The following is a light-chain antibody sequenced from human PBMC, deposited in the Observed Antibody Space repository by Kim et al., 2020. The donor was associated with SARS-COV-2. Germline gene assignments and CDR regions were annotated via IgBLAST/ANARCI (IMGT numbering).Light chain of an antibody. Sequence: AWGQTVRITCKGDSLRSYYASWYQQKPGQAPVLVIYGKNNRPSGIPDRFSGSSSGNTASLTITGAQAEDEADYYCNSRDNSDNHLVFGGGTQLTVL. J-gene: IGLJ3*02. CDR2: GKN. V-gene: IGLV3-19*01. CDR3: NSRDNSDNHLV. CDR1: SLRSYY.